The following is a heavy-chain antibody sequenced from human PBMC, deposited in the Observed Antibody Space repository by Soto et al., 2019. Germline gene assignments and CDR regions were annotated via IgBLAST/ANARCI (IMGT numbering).Heavy chain of an antibody. Sequence: SETLSLTCAVYGGSFSGYYWSWIRQPPGKGLEWIGEINHSGSTNYNPSLKSRVIISVDTSKNQFSLKLSSVTAADTAVYYCARGQYYGSGSYYSTARPYYYYYGMDVWGQGTTVTVSS. CDR3: ARGQYYGSGSYYSTARPYYYYYGMDV. D-gene: IGHD3-10*01. CDR1: GGSFSGYY. J-gene: IGHJ6*02. CDR2: INHSGST. V-gene: IGHV4-34*01.